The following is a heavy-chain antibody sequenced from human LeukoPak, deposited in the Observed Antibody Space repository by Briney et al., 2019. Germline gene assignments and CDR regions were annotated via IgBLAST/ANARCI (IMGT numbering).Heavy chain of an antibody. CDR2: IWYDGSNK. J-gene: IGHJ3*02. V-gene: IGHV3-33*01. CDR1: GFTFNNYG. D-gene: IGHD2-21*02. Sequence: PGRSLRLSCAASGFTFNNYGFHWVRQAPGKGLEWVAVIWYDGSNKYYADSVKGRFTFSRDNSKNTLYLQMNSPRAEDTAVYYCARDCGGDCSWAFDIWGQGTMVTVSS. CDR3: ARDCGGDCSWAFDI.